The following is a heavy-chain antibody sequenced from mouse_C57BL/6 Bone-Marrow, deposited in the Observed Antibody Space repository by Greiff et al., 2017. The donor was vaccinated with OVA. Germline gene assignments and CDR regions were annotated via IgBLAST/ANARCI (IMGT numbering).Heavy chain of an antibody. Sequence: EVKLQESGGGLVKPGGSLKLSCAASGFTFSSYTMSWVRQTPEKRLEWVATISGGGGNTYYPDSVKGRFTISRDNAKNTLYLQMSSLRSEDTALYYCARHEGYGYWYFDVWGTGTTVTVSS. V-gene: IGHV5-9*01. J-gene: IGHJ1*03. CDR2: ISGGGGNT. CDR1: GFTFSSYT. CDR3: ARHEGYGYWYFDV. D-gene: IGHD1-1*02.